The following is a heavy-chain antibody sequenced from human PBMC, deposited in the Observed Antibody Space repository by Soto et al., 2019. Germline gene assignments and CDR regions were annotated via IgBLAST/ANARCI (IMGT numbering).Heavy chain of an antibody. CDR2: ISAYNGNT. Sequence: QVQLVQSGAEVKKPGASVKVSCKTSGYTFTNFGLSWVRQAPGQGLEWMGWISAYNGNTNYAKNLQGRVTMTTEPSTSTAYMELSSLRSADTAVYYCERGGTPIDYWGQGPLVTVSS. CDR3: ERGGTPIDY. D-gene: IGHD3-16*01. J-gene: IGHJ4*02. V-gene: IGHV1-18*01. CDR1: GYTFTNFG.